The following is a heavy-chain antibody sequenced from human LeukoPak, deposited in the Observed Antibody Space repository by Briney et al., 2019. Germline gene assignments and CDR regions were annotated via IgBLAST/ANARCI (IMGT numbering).Heavy chain of an antibody. CDR1: GLTFSSYG. J-gene: IGHJ4*02. Sequence: GRSLRLSCAASGLTFSSYGMHWVRQAPGKGLEWVAVISYDGSNKYYADSVKGRFTISRDNSKNALYLQMNSLRGEDMAVYYCVKRWTGTTIGQQDYWGQGTLVTVSS. CDR2: ISYDGSNK. CDR3: VKRWTGTTIGQQDY. V-gene: IGHV3-30*18. D-gene: IGHD1-1*01.